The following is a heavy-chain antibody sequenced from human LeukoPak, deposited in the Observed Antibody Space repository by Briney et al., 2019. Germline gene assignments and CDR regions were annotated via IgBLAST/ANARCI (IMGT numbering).Heavy chain of an antibody. CDR1: GGSFSGYY. CDR2: IYYSGST. J-gene: IGHJ4*02. Sequence: SETLSLTCAVYGGSFSGYYWSWIRQPPGKGLEWIGSIYYSGSTYYNPSLKSRVTISVDTSKNQFSLKLSSVTAADTAVYYCARDLRVVVSAYFDYWGQGTLVTVSS. V-gene: IGHV4-34*01. CDR3: ARDLRVVVSAYFDY. D-gene: IGHD2-15*01.